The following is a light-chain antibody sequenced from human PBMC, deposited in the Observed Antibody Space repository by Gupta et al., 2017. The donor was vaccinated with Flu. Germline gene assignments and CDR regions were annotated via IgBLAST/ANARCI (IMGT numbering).Light chain of an antibody. V-gene: IGKV2-30*01. CDR2: LVS. CDR1: QGNLYSDGNTY. Sequence: DVLMTQSQPSLPVTLGQRSSISCRSSQGNLYSDGNTYMHWFQQRPGQSPSRLIYLVSYRDLGVPDRFSGSGLGTDFTLKLSRVEAEDVGVYYCRRGVHWPWAFGQGTKVEIK. CDR3: RRGVHWPWA. J-gene: IGKJ1*01.